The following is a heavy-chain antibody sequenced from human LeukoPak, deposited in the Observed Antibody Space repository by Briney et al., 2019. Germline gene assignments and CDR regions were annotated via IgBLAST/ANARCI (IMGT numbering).Heavy chain of an antibody. CDR1: GDSISSGSFY. CDR3: ARDVLAAPGTFDY. Sequence: SETLSLTCAVSGDSISSGSFYWSWIRQPAGRGLEWIGRIYPSRSTNYNPSLKSRVTISLDTSKNQFSLKLSSVTAADTAVYYCARDVLAAPGTFDYWGQGALVTVSS. V-gene: IGHV4-61*02. J-gene: IGHJ4*02. CDR2: IYPSRST. D-gene: IGHD6-13*01.